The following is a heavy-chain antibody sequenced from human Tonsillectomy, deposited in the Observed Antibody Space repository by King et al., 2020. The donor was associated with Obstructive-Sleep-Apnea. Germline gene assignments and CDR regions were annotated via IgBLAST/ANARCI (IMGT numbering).Heavy chain of an antibody. Sequence: VQLVESGGGLVKPGGSLRLSCAASGFTFSSYSMNWVRQAPGKGLEWVSSISSSSTYIHYADSMGGRFTISRDKAKNSLYRQMTSLRAEDTAVYYCARDNGDYLEYWGQGTLVTVSS. CDR3: ARDNGDYLEY. V-gene: IGHV3-21*01. J-gene: IGHJ4*02. D-gene: IGHD4-17*01. CDR1: GFTFSSYS. CDR2: ISSSSTYI.